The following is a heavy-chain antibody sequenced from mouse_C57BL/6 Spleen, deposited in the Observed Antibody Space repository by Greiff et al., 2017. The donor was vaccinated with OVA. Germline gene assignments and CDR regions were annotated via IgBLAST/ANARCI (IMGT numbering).Heavy chain of an antibody. V-gene: IGHV1-63*01. CDR3: ARVLRVNYAMDY. D-gene: IGHD1-1*01. CDR1: GYTFTNYW. Sequence: QVHVKQSGAELVRPGTSVKMSCKASGYTFTNYWIGWAKQRPGHGLEWIGDIYPGGGYTNYNEKFKGKATLTADKSSSTAYMQFSSLTSEDSAIYYCARVLRVNYAMDYWGQGTSVTVSS. CDR2: IYPGGGYT. J-gene: IGHJ4*01.